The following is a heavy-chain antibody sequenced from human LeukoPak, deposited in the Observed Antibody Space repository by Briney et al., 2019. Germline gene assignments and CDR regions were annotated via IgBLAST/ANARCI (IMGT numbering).Heavy chain of an antibody. Sequence: SETLSLTCTVSGGSISSYYWSWIRQPPGKGLEWIGYIYYSGGTNYNPSLKSRVTISVDTSRNQFSLNLRSVTAADTAVYYCVRAGYSRGTGYYFDYWGQGTLVTVSS. D-gene: IGHD5-18*01. CDR1: GGSISSYY. CDR2: IYYSGGT. J-gene: IGHJ4*02. V-gene: IGHV4-59*08. CDR3: VRAGYSRGTGYYFDY.